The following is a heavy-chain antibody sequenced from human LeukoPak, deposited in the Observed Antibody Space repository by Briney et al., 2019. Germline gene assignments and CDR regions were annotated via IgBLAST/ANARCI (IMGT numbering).Heavy chain of an antibody. CDR1: GFTFSSYW. V-gene: IGHV3-7*01. J-gene: IGHJ4*02. D-gene: IGHD5-18*01. CDR3: AKDRWIQLWSFDY. CDR2: IKQDGSEK. Sequence: GGSLRLSCAASGFTFSSYWMSWVRQAPGKGLEWVANIKQDGSEKYYVDSVKGRFTISRDNSKNTLYLQMNSLRAEDTAVYYCAKDRWIQLWSFDYWGQGTLVTVSS.